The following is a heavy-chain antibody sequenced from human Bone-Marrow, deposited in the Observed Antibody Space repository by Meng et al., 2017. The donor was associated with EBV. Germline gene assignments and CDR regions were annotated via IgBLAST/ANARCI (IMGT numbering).Heavy chain of an antibody. CDR2: TFYRSQWYH. CDR1: GDSVSSNNAA. D-gene: IGHD6-6*01. CDR3: ARERGRRSSYYFDS. Sequence: GQLSQAGPGLVKPPQTLSLTCVISGDSVSSNNAAWNWIRHSPSSGLEWLGRTFYRSQWYHEYAVSVKSRITINPDSSTNQFSLQLDSVTPEDTAVYFCARERGRRSSYYFDSWGQGTLVTVSS. V-gene: IGHV6-1*01. J-gene: IGHJ4*02.